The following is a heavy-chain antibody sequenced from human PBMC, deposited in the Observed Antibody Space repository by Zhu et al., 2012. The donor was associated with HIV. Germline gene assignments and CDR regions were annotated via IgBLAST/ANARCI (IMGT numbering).Heavy chain of an antibody. CDR2: ISDTGSTT. CDR1: GFTFNSYG. V-gene: IGHV3-23*01. J-gene: IGHJ4*02. CDR3: AKDRRVGYNYGEFDY. Sequence: EVQLLESGGGLIQPGGSLRLSCAASGFTFNSYGMSWVRQAPGKGLEWVSAISDTGSTTYYTDSVKGRFTISRDNSKNTLYLQMNSLRAEDTAIYYCAKDRRVGYNYGEFDYWGQGTLVTVSS. D-gene: IGHD5-18*01.